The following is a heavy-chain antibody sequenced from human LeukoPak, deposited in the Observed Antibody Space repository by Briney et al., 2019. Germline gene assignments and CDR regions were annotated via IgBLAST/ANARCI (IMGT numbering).Heavy chain of an antibody. CDR3: ARAEHVVVTADNWFDP. Sequence: GGSLRLSCAASGFTFSSYSMNWVRQAPGKGLEWVSSISSSSSYIYYADSVKGRFTISRDNAKNSLYLQMNSLRAEDTAVYYCARAEHVVVTADNWFDPWGQGTLVTVSS. CDR2: ISSSSSYI. D-gene: IGHD2-21*02. CDR1: GFTFSSYS. V-gene: IGHV3-21*01. J-gene: IGHJ5*02.